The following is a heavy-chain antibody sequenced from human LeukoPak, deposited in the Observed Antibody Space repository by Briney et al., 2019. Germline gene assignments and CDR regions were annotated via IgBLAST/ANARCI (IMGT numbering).Heavy chain of an antibody. D-gene: IGHD6-19*01. CDR3: ARGPVFSGWYST. CDR1: GGTFSSYA. J-gene: IGHJ3*01. CDR2: IIPILGIA. V-gene: IGHV1-69*04. Sequence: SVKVSCKASGGTFSSYAISWVRQAPGQGLEWMGRIIPILGIANYAQKFQGRVTITADKSTSTAYMELSSLRSEDTAVYYCARGPVFSGWYSTWGQGTMVTVSS.